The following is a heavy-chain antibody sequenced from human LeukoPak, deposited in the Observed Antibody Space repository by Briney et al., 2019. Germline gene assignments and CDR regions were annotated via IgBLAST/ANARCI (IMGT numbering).Heavy chain of an antibody. CDR3: ARGVTDIPRYYYGMDV. V-gene: IGHV3-53*01. Sequence: GGSLRLSCAASGFTVSSNYMSWVRQAPGKGLEWVSVICSGGSTYYADSVKGRFTISRDNSKNTLYLQMNSLRAEDTAVYYCARGVTDIPRYYYGMDVWGQGTTVTVSS. CDR1: GFTVSSNY. J-gene: IGHJ6*02. CDR2: ICSGGST. D-gene: IGHD3-9*01.